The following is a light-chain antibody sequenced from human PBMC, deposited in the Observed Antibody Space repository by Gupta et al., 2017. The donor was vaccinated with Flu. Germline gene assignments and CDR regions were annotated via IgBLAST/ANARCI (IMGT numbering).Light chain of an antibody. CDR3: SSFTETNARV. Sequence: QSALTQPASVSGSPGQSIIISCTGTSSDIGFDNYISWYQQHPGKAPKLLIFEVNNRPSGISSRFSGSKSDNTASLTISGLKNEDEADYYGSSFTETNARVFGGGTK. J-gene: IGLJ3*02. CDR1: SSDIGFDNY. V-gene: IGLV2-14*01. CDR2: EVN.